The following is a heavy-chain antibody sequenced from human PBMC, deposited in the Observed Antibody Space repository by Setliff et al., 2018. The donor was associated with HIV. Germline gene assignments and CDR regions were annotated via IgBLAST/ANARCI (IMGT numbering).Heavy chain of an antibody. CDR1: GGSISSGSYY. J-gene: IGHJ4*02. V-gene: IGHV4-61*02. Sequence: SETLSLTCTVSGGSISSGSYYWSWIRQPAGKGLEWIGRIYTTGTTYYNSSLKSRVTISVDTSKNQVSLKLTSMTAADTAIYYCARGNYYNLWADPFDYWGQGTLVTVSS. D-gene: IGHD3-3*01. CDR3: ARGNYYNLWADPFDY. CDR2: IYTTGTT.